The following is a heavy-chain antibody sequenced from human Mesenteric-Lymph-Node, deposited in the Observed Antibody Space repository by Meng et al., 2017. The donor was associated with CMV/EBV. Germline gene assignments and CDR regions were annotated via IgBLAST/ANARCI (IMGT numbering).Heavy chain of an antibody. J-gene: IGHJ5*02. CDR1: GYTFTSYS. CDR2: MNPNSGDT. CDR3: SRHVSSTSRFDP. V-gene: IGHV1-8*01. Sequence: ASVTVSCKASGYTFTSYSIHWVRQATGQGLEWMGWMNPNSGDTGYAQKFQGRVTMTRNTSISTAYMELSSLRSEDTAVYYCSRHVSSTSRFDPWGQGTLVTVSS. D-gene: IGHD2-2*01.